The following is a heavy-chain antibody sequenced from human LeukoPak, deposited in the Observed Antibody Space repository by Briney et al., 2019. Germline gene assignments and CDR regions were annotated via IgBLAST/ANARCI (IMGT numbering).Heavy chain of an antibody. CDR1: GFTFSSYA. J-gene: IGHJ3*02. D-gene: IGHD3-22*01. Sequence: PGGSLRLSCAASGFTFSSYAMHWVRQAPGKGLEWVAVISYDGSNKYYADSVKGRFTISRDNSKNTLYLQMNSLRAEDTAVYYCARESVGRITMIVYLVRGAFDIWGQGTMVTVSA. CDR2: ISYDGSNK. V-gene: IGHV3-30*04. CDR3: ARESVGRITMIVYLVRGAFDI.